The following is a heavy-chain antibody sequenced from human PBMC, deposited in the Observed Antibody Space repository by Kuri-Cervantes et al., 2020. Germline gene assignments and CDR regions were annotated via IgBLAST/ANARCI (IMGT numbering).Heavy chain of an antibody. CDR1: GFTFSSYS. Sequence: ETLSLTCAASGFTFSSYSMNWVRQAPGMGLEWVSSISSSSSYIYYADSVKGRFTISRDNAKNSLYLQMNSLRAEDTAVYYCARVRSREYYYGMDVWGQGTTVTVSS. CDR2: ISSSSSYI. CDR3: ARVRSREYYYGMDV. D-gene: IGHD6-13*01. V-gene: IGHV3-21*01. J-gene: IGHJ6*02.